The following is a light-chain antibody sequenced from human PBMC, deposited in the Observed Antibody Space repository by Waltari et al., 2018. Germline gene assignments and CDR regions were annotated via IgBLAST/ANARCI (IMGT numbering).Light chain of an antibody. CDR3: SSYTSSSTLV. CDR1: SSDVGGYNY. Sequence: QSALTQPASVSGSPGQSIPIPCTGTSSDVGGYNYVSWYQQHPGKAPKLMIYDLSNRPSGVSNRFSGSKSGNTASLTISGLQAEDEADYYCSSYTSSSTLVFGTGTKVTVL. J-gene: IGLJ1*01. V-gene: IGLV2-14*01. CDR2: DLS.